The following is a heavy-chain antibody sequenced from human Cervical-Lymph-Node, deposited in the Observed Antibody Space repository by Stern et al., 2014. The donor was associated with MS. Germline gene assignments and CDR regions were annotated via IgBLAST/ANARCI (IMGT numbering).Heavy chain of an antibody. CDR3: ARMNAY. Sequence: QLQLQESGPGLVKPSETLSLTCTVSGYSITSGYYWGWIRQPPGKGLELIATIYHSGSSSYNPSLKSRVTISVDTSKNQFSLKLSSVTAADTAVYYCARMNAYWSQGTLVTVSS. CDR1: GYSITSGYY. V-gene: IGHV4-38-2*02. CDR2: IYHSGSS. J-gene: IGHJ4*02. D-gene: IGHD1-1*01.